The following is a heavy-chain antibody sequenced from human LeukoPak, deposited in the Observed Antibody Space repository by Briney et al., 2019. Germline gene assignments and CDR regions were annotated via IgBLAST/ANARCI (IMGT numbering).Heavy chain of an antibody. CDR1: GFTFSSYW. J-gene: IGHJ5*02. CDR3: ARAITGDTVSTFDP. V-gene: IGHV3-74*01. CDR2: IDSDGIST. D-gene: IGHD2-2*01. Sequence: QSGGSLRLSCAASGFTFSSYWMHWVRQAPGKGLVWVSRIDSDGISTSYADSVKGRFTISRGNAKNTLYLQMNSLRAEDTAVYFCARAITGDTVSTFDPWGQGTLVTVSS.